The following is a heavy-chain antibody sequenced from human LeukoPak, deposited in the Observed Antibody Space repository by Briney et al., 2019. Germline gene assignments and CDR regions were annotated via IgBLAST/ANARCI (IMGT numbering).Heavy chain of an antibody. Sequence: GASVKVSCKASGYTFTSYGISWVRQAPGQGLEWMGWISAYNGNTNYAQKLQGRVTMTTDTSTSTAYMELSSLRSEDTAVYYCDLAGDFWSGYSGIDAFDIWGQGTMVTVSS. V-gene: IGHV1-18*01. J-gene: IGHJ3*02. CDR1: GYTFTSYG. CDR3: DLAGDFWSGYSGIDAFDI. D-gene: IGHD3-3*01. CDR2: ISAYNGNT.